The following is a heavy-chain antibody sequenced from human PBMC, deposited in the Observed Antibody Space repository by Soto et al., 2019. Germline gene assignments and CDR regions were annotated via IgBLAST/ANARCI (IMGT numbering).Heavy chain of an antibody. D-gene: IGHD3-16*01. CDR1: GGTFSNHA. Sequence: ASVKVSCKAPGGTFSNHAIVWARQAPGQGLEWMGWINAYNGNTNYAQNLQGRITLNTDTSTTTAYMELRSLRSNDTAIYYCAMVDVYVTPSPQDVWGQGTTVTVSS. V-gene: IGHV1-18*01. J-gene: IGHJ6*02. CDR3: AMVDVYVTPSPQDV. CDR2: INAYNGNT.